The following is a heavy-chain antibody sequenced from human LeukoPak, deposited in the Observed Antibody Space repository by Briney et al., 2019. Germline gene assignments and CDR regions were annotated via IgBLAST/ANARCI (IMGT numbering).Heavy chain of an antibody. CDR1: GFTFTSSA. V-gene: IGHV1-58*01. J-gene: IGHJ6*02. CDR3: AADRGTVVTEYYYYGMDV. CDR2: IVVGSGNT. Sequence: GTSVKVSCKASGFTFTSSAVQWVRQARGHRLEWIGWIVVGSGNTNYAQKFQERVTITRDMSTSTAYMELSSLRSEDTAVYYCAADRGTVVTEYYYYGMDVWGQGTTVTVSS. D-gene: IGHD2-21*02.